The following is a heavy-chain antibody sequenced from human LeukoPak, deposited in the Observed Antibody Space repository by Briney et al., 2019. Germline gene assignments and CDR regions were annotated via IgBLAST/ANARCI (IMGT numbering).Heavy chain of an antibody. CDR1: GGSISSSSYY. J-gene: IGHJ4*02. V-gene: IGHV4-39*07. CDR3: ARETLVRGVIYFDY. Sequence: PSETLSLTCTVSGGSISSSSYYWGWIRQPPGKGLEWIGSIYYVGNTYYNPSLKSRVTISVDTSKNQFSLKLSPVTAADTAVYYCARETLVRGVIYFDYWGQGTLVTVSS. D-gene: IGHD3-10*01. CDR2: IYYVGNT.